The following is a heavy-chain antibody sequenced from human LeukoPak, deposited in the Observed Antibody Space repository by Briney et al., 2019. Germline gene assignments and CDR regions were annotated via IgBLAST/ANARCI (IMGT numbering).Heavy chain of an antibody. CDR1: GFTFSGSA. Sequence: AGGSLRLSCAASGFTFSGSAMHWVRQASGKGLEWVGRIRSKANSYATAYAASVKGRFTISRDDSKNTAYLQMNSLKTEDTAVYYCTTRDYVKMGYDYWGQGTLVTVSS. CDR2: IRSKANSYAT. D-gene: IGHD4-17*01. CDR3: TTRDYVKMGYDY. V-gene: IGHV3-73*01. J-gene: IGHJ4*02.